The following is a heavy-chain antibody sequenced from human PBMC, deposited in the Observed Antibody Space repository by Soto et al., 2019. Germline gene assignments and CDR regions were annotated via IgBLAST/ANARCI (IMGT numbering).Heavy chain of an antibody. D-gene: IGHD3-22*01. CDR3: TTAHDMAYYYDNSGYLHYYYGMDV. Sequence: GGSLRLSCAASGFTFSNAWMNWVRQAPGKGLEWVGRIKSKTDGGTTDYAAPVKGRFTISRDDSKNTLYLQMNSLKTEDTAVYYCTTAHDMAYYYDNSGYLHYYYGMDVWGQGTTVTVSS. J-gene: IGHJ6*02. V-gene: IGHV3-15*07. CDR1: GFTFSNAW. CDR2: IKSKTDGGTT.